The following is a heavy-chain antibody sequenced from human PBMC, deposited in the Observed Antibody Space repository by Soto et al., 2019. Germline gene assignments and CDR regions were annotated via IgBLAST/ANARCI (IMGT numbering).Heavy chain of an antibody. D-gene: IGHD6-13*01. CDR2: ISGSGGST. J-gene: IGHJ6*02. Sequence: PGESLKISCKGSGYSFPNYWIAWVRQAPGKGLEWVSAISGSGGSTYYADSVKGRFTISRDNSKNTLYLQMNSLRAEDTAVYYCAKVGTAAAGRVSGMDVWGQGTTVTVSS. V-gene: IGHV3-23*01. CDR1: GYSFPNYW. CDR3: AKVGTAAAGRVSGMDV.